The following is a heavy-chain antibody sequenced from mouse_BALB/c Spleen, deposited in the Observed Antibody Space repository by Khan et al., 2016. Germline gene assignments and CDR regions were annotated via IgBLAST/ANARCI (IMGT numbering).Heavy chain of an antibody. J-gene: IGHJ2*01. CDR1: GYTFTSYW. CDR2: INPSTGYT. Sequence: QVQLKQSGAELAKPGASVKMSCKASGYTFTSYWMHWVKQRPGQGLEWIGYINPSTGYTEYNQKFKDKATLTADKSSSTAYMQLSSLTSEDSAVYYCARSRDGYYFDYWGQGTTLTVSS. D-gene: IGHD2-3*01. V-gene: IGHV1-7*01. CDR3: ARSRDGYYFDY.